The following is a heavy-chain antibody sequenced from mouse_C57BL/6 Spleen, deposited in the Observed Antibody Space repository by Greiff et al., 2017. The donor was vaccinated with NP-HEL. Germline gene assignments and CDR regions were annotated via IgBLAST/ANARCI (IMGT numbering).Heavy chain of an antibody. CDR3: ARRYYGSSYWYFDV. J-gene: IGHJ1*03. Sequence: QVQLQQPGAELVMPGASVKLSCKASGYTFTSYWMHWVKQRPGQGLEWIGEIDPSDSYTNYNQKFKGKSTLTVDKSSSTAYMQLSSLTSEDSAVYYCARRYYGSSYWYFDVGGTGTTVTVSS. D-gene: IGHD1-1*01. V-gene: IGHV1-69*01. CDR2: IDPSDSYT. CDR1: GYTFTSYW.